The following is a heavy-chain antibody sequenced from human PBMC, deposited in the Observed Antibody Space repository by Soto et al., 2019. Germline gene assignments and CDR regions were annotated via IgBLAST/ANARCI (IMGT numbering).Heavy chain of an antibody. CDR3: AKDGGSTKPRSGMDV. J-gene: IGHJ6*02. CDR2: ISYDGSLK. V-gene: IGHV3-30-3*01. D-gene: IGHD2-2*01. CDR1: GFAFSGHA. Sequence: PGGSLRLSCAASGFAFSGHAMHWVRQAPGHGLERVAVISYDGSLKYSADSVKGRFTISRDNSKNTVFLQMNSLRADDTALYYCAKDGGSTKPRSGMDVWGQGTTVTVSS.